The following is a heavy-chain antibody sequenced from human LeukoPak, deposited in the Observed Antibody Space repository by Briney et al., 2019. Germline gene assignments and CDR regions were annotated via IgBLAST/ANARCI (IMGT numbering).Heavy chain of an antibody. V-gene: IGHV1-18*01. CDR3: ARVLGTARDAFDI. D-gene: IGHD5-18*01. Sequence: ASVKVSCKASGYTFTSYGISWVRQAPGQGLEWMGWISAYNGNTNYAQKLQGRVTITADKSTSTAYMELSSLRSEDTAVYYCARVLGTARDAFDIWGQGTMVTVSS. CDR2: ISAYNGNT. J-gene: IGHJ3*02. CDR1: GYTFTSYG.